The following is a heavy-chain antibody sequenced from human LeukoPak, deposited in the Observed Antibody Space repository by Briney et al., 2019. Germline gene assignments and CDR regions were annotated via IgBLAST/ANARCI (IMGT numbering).Heavy chain of an antibody. CDR1: GYTFTGYY. CDR2: INPNSGGT. CDR3: AIPMYPYGLL. J-gene: IGHJ4*02. V-gene: IGHV1-2*02. Sequence: VASVKVSCKASGYTFTGYYMDWVRQAPGQGLEWMGWINPNSGGTNYAQKFQGRVTMTRDTSISTAYMELSRLRSDDTAVYYCAIPMYPYGLLWGQGTLVTVSS. D-gene: IGHD3-16*01.